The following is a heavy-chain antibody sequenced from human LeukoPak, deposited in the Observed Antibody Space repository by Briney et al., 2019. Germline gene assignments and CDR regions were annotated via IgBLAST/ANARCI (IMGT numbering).Heavy chain of an antibody. J-gene: IGHJ5*01. Sequence: ASVKVSCEASGYTFTGYYMRWVRQAPGQGLEWMGWINPDSGGTNYAQKFQGRVTMTRDTSISTAYMELSRLTSDDTAVYYCARGYRTGDMTIFASWGQGTQVTVSS. CDR2: INPDSGGT. CDR3: ARGYRTGDMTIFAS. V-gene: IGHV1-2*02. CDR1: GYTFTGYY. D-gene: IGHD3-3*01.